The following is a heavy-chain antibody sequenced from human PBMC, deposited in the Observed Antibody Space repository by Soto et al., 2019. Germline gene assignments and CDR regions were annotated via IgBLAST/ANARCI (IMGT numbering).Heavy chain of an antibody. CDR2: IYNSGRY. J-gene: IGHJ4*02. CDR3: ARTLPNRQLFDS. D-gene: IGHD1-1*01. V-gene: IGHV4-59*01. CDR1: GGFI. Sequence: SETLSLTCTVAGGFIWGWIRQSPDKGLEWIGYIYNSGRYNYNPSLESRLTISIDTSKNQFSLMLASVTAADTAVYYCARTLPNRQLFDSWSQGILVTVSS.